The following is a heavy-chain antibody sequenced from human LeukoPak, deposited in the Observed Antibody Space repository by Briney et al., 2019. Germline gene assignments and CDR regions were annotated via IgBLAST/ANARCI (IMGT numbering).Heavy chain of an antibody. Sequence: GGSLRLSCAASGFTFSDHYMDWVRQAPGKGLDWVDRIRNKANSYTTEYAASVKGRFTISRDDSKNSLYLQMNSLKIEDTAVYYCAKAHPRSRFDSWGQGTLVTVSS. CDR1: GFTFSDHY. J-gene: IGHJ4*02. V-gene: IGHV3-72*01. CDR3: AKAHPRSRFDS. CDR2: IRNKANSYTT. D-gene: IGHD2-15*01.